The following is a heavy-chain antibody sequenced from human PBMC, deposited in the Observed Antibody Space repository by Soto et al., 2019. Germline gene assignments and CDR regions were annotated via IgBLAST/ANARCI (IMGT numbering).Heavy chain of an antibody. V-gene: IGHV4-59*01. J-gene: IGHJ5*02. D-gene: IGHD2-21*02. CDR2: IFYSGRSGST. CDR1: GGSISSYY. Sequence: SETLSLTCSVSGGSISSYYWSWIRQPPGKGLEWIGYIFYSGRSGSTNYNPSLKSRVTISVDTSKNQFSLKLSSVTAADTAVYYCARTALGWFDPWGQGTLVTVSS. CDR3: ARTALGWFDP.